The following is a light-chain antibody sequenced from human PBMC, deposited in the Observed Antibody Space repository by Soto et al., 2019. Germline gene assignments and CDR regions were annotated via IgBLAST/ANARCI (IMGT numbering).Light chain of an antibody. CDR2: EVA. CDR1: SSDVGIYTY. CDR3: SSYTNSGTLLHV. J-gene: IGLJ1*01. Sequence: QSALTQPASVSGSPGQSITISCAGSSSDVGIYTYVSWYQHRPGRAPELVIYEVANRPSGVSNRFSGSKSGNTASLTISGLQADDEGDYYCSSYTNSGTLLHVSGSGTKVTVL. V-gene: IGLV2-14*01.